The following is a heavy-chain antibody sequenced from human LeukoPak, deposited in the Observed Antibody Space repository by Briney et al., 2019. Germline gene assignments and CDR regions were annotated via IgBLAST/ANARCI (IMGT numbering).Heavy chain of an antibody. Sequence: GGSLRLSCAASGFTLSSYNMHWVRQAPGKGLEYVSAISAEGGSTYYTNSVKGRFTISRDNSKHTLYLQMGSLRTEDMAVYYCATAQLGGSYDYWGQGTLVTVSS. CDR1: GFTLSSYN. J-gene: IGHJ4*02. CDR2: ISAEGGST. V-gene: IGHV3-64*01. D-gene: IGHD1-26*01. CDR3: ATAQLGGSYDY.